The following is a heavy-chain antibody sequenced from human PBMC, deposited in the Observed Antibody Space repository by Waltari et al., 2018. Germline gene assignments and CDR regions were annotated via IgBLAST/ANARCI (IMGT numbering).Heavy chain of an antibody. D-gene: IGHD3-16*01. CDR1: GGTFSSYA. CDR3: ARGRWGGGRGENWFDP. Sequence: QVQLVQSGAEVKKPGSSVKVSCKASGGTFSSYAISWVRQAPGQGLEWMGGIIPILGIANYAQKFQGRVTITADKSTSTAYMELSSLRSEDTAVYYCARGRWGGGRGENWFDPWGQGTLVTVSS. CDR2: IIPILGIA. J-gene: IGHJ5*02. V-gene: IGHV1-69*10.